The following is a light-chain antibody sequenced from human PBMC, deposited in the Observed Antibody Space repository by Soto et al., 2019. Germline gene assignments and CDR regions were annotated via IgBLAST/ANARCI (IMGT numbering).Light chain of an antibody. V-gene: IGKV1-12*01. Sequence: DIQMTQSPSSVSASVGDRVTITCRASQGISTGLAWYQQKPGQAPKLLIYAASSLQSGVSSRFSGSGSGTDFTLTISSLPPEAFATYYCRQSDSFPHTFGPGTKLHIK. CDR2: AAS. CDR3: RQSDSFPHT. CDR1: QGISTG. J-gene: IGKJ2*01.